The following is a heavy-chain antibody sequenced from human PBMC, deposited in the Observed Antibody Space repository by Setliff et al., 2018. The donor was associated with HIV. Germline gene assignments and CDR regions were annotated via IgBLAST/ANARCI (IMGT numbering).Heavy chain of an antibody. J-gene: IGHJ1*01. Sequence: ASVKVSCKVSVYTLTEVSMHWVRQTPGNGLEWLGGFDPEGSQTIYAPKFLGRIAMTEDTSADTAYMELSRLRSEDTAVYYCTTGLRWLVESTGKYFQQWGQGTLVTVSS. D-gene: IGHD1-26*01. CDR3: TTGLRWLVESTGKYFQQ. CDR2: FDPEGSQT. V-gene: IGHV1-24*01. CDR1: VYTLTEVS.